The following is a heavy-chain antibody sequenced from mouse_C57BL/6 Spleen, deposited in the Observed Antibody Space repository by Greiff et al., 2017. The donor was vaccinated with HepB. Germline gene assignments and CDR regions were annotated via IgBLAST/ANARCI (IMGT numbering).Heavy chain of an antibody. J-gene: IGHJ1*03. V-gene: IGHV1-50*01. D-gene: IGHD4-1*01. CDR3: ARRDWDVYWYFDV. CDR2: IDPSDSYT. CDR1: GYTFTSYW. Sequence: QVQLQQPGAELVKPGASVKLSCKASGYTFTSYWMQWVKQRPGQGLEWIGEIDPSDSYTNYNQKFKGKATLTVDTSSSTAYMQLSSLTSEDSAVYYCARRDWDVYWYFDVWGTGTTVTVSS.